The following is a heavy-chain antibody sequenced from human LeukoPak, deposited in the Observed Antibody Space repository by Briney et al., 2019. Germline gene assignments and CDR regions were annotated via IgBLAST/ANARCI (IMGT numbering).Heavy chain of an antibody. CDR3: ARGGIAAAALLDY. CDR1: GYSISSGYY. J-gene: IGHJ4*02. CDR2: IYHSGST. Sequence: SETLSLTCTVSGYSISSGYYWGWIRQPPGKGLEWIGSIYHSGSTYYNPSLKSRVTISVDTSKNQFSLKLSSVTAADTAVYYCARGGIAAAALLDYWGQGTLVTVSS. V-gene: IGHV4-38-2*02. D-gene: IGHD6-13*01.